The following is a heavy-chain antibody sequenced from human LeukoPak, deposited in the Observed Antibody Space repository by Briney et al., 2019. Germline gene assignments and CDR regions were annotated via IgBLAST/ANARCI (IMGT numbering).Heavy chain of an antibody. V-gene: IGHV4-39*07. CDR1: GGSISSGSYC. J-gene: IGHJ5*02. CDR2: INHSGST. CDR3: ARGPPSYSSSPGNNWFDP. Sequence: PSQTLSLTCTVSGGSISSGSYCWSWIRQPPGKGLEWIGEINHSGSTHYNPSLKSRVTISVDTSKNQFSLKLSSVTAADTAVYYCARGPPSYSSSPGNNWFDPWGQGTLVTVSS. D-gene: IGHD6-6*01.